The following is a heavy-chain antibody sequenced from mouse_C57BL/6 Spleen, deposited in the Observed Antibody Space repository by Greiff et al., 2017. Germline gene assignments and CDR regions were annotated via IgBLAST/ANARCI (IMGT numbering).Heavy chain of an antibody. CDR3: VRGDGYYGLYYAMDY. V-gene: IGHV10-1*01. J-gene: IGHJ4*01. Sequence: EVQVVESGGGLVQPTGSLKLSCAASGFSFNTYAMNWVRQAPGKGLEWVARIRSKSNNYATYYADSVKDRFTISRDDSESMLYLQMNNLKTADTAMYYCVRGDGYYGLYYAMDYWGQGTSVTVSS. D-gene: IGHD2-3*01. CDR1: GFSFNTYA. CDR2: IRSKSNNYAT.